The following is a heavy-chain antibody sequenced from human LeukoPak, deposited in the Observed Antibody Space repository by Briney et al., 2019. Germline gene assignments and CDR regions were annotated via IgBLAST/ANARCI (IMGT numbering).Heavy chain of an antibody. CDR2: INHSGST. D-gene: IGHD3-10*01. V-gene: IGHV4-34*01. J-gene: IGHJ5*02. Sequence: PSETLSLTCAVYGGSFSGYYWSWIRQPPGKGLEWIGEINHSGSTNYNPSLKSRVTISVDTSKNQFSLKLSSVTAADTAVYYCARGPFYGSGSYYNANWFDPWGQGTLVTVSS. CDR1: GGSFSGYY. CDR3: ARGPFYGSGSYYNANWFDP.